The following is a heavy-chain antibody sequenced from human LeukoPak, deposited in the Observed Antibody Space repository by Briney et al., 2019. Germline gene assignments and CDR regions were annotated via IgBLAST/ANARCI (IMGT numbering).Heavy chain of an antibody. J-gene: IGHJ4*02. D-gene: IGHD2-2*01. CDR3: AKDAFSRT. CDR2: ISHSGVST. Sequence: GGSLRLSCAASGFTFSSDSMTWVRQAPGKGLEWVSTISHSGVSTFYADPVRGRFTISRDNSKNILYLHMNSLSAEDTAIYYCAKDAFSRTWGQGALVTVSS. V-gene: IGHV3-23*01. CDR1: GFTFSSDS.